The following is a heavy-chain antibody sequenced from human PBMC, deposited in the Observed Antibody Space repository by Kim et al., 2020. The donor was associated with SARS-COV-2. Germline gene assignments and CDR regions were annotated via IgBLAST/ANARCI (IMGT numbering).Heavy chain of an antibody. CDR1: GGSFSGYY. J-gene: IGHJ6*02. CDR2: INHSGST. CDR3: ARRGYSYGYNYYYGMDV. D-gene: IGHD5-18*01. V-gene: IGHV4-34*01. Sequence: SETLSLTCAVYGGSFSGYYWSWIRQPPGKGLEWIGEINHSGSTNYNPSLKSRVTISVDTSKNQFSLKLSSVTAADTAVYYCARRGYSYGYNYYYGMDVWGQGTTVTVSS.